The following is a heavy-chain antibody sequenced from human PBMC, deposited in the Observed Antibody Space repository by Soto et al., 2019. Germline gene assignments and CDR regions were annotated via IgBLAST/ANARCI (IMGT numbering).Heavy chain of an antibody. CDR3: ALRGYGNSPKDNWFDP. V-gene: IGHV2-5*01. Sequence: QITLRESGPTLVKPTQTLTLTCSFSGFSLSTGGRGVGWIRQSPGKALEWLALLYCNDDERYRPSLKNSLTITKDPSKDQVVLTLTNIAPADTATYITALRGYGNSPKDNWFDPWGQGGLVAVAS. D-gene: IGHD4-17*01. J-gene: IGHJ5*02. CDR1: GFSLSTGGRG. CDR2: LYCNDDE.